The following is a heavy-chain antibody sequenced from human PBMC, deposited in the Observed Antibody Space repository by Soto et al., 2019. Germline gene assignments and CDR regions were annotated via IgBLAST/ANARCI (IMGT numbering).Heavy chain of an antibody. CDR1: GFTFSSYA. J-gene: IGHJ6*02. Sequence: EVQLLESGGGLVQPGGSLRLSCAASGFTFSSYAMSWVRQAPGKGLEWVSAISGSGGSTYYADSVKGRFTIPRDNSKNTLYLQMNSLRAEDTAVYYCAKVSGYSSSWRPPFYYYYYGMDVWGQGTTVTVSS. D-gene: IGHD6-13*01. V-gene: IGHV3-23*01. CDR2: ISGSGGST. CDR3: AKVSGYSSSWRPPFYYYYYGMDV.